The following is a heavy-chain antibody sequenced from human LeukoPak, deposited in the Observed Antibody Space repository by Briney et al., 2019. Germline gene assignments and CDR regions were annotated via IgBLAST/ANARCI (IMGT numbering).Heavy chain of an antibody. V-gene: IGHV4-59*08. CDR1: GGPLSSYF. CDR3: ARHPANWTYGAFDV. J-gene: IGHJ3*01. D-gene: IGHD1-7*01. CDR2: IHANGDT. Sequence: SETLSLTCTVSGGPLSSYFWIWIRQPPGKGLEWIAYIHANGDTNYNPSLKSRMTQSVDTSKNQFSPRLSSVTAADPAVYYCARHPANWTYGAFDVWGQGTMVTVS.